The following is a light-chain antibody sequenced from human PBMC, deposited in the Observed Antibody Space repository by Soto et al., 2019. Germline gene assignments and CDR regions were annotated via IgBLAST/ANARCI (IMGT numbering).Light chain of an antibody. CDR1: CSDVGGYNY. CDR2: EVS. V-gene: IGLV2-14*01. J-gene: IGLJ2*01. Sequence: QSALTQPASVSGSPGQSITISCTGTCSDVGGYNYVSWYQQHPGKAPKLMIYEVSNRPSGVSNRFSGSKSGNTASLTIFGLQAEDEADYYCSSDTSSSTLVFGGGTKLTVL. CDR3: SSDTSSSTLV.